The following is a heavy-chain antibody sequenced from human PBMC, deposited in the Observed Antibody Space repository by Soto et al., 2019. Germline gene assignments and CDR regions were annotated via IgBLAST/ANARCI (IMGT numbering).Heavy chain of an antibody. CDR2: IKRDGSEK. D-gene: IGHD5-12*01. CDR1: GFTFGSNW. V-gene: IGHV3-7*03. Sequence: GGSLRLSCAASGFTFGSNWMSWVRQAPGKGLEWAANIKRDGSEKYYVDSVKGRFTISRDNAKNTLYLQMNSLRADDTAVYYCASLEWESSGYADYWGQGTQVTVSS. J-gene: IGHJ4*02. CDR3: ASLEWESSGYADY.